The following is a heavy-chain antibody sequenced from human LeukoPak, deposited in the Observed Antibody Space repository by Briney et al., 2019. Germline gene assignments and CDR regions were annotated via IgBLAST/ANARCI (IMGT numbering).Heavy chain of an antibody. V-gene: IGHV3-30*18. J-gene: IGHJ4*02. CDR1: GFTFSSYG. D-gene: IGHD4-23*01. CDR2: ISYDGSNK. CDR3: AKELRYHGGYDY. Sequence: GRSLRLSCAASGFTFSSYGMHWVRQAPGKGLEWVAVISYDGSNKYYADSVKGRFTISRDNSKNTLYLQMNSLRAEDTAVYYCAKELRYHGGYDYWGQGTLVTVSS.